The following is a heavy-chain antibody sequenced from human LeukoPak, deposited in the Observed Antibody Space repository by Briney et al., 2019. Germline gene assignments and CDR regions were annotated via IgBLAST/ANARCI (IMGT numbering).Heavy chain of an antibody. Sequence: GGSLRLSCGGSGFTFSDYWMTWVRQAPGKGLEWVANIKEDESEKNYADSVKGRFTISRDNAKNSLYLQMNSLRPEDTAVYYCARDAFVGGYGDYTDFDYWGQGTLVTVSS. CDR1: GFTFSDYW. V-gene: IGHV3-7*01. D-gene: IGHD4-17*01. J-gene: IGHJ4*02. CDR2: IKEDESEK. CDR3: ARDAFVGGYGDYTDFDY.